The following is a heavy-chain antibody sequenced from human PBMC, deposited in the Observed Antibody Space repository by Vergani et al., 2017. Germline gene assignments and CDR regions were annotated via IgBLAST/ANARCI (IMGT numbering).Heavy chain of an antibody. V-gene: IGHV3-23*04. CDR2: ISSDGGST. CDR3: ARVGEEYYYYYMDV. J-gene: IGHJ6*03. Sequence: VQLVESGGGVVQPGGSLRLSCAASGFTFSTYAMTWVRQAPGKGLEWVSTISSDGGSTYYADSVKGRFTISRDNSKNTLSLQMNSLTAEDTAVYYCARVGEEYYYYYMDVWGKGTTVTVSS. CDR1: GFTFSTYA. D-gene: IGHD3-10*01.